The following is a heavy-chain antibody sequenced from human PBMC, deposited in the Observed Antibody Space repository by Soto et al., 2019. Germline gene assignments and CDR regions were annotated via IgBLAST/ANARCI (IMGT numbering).Heavy chain of an antibody. D-gene: IGHD3-3*01. CDR3: AKDGDSITRNKPLDY. CDR1: GFTGSSYS. J-gene: IGHJ4*02. V-gene: IGHV3-23*01. Sequence: GSLRLSCAASGFTGSSYSMSLVRQAPGKGLEWVSAISGSGGSTYYADSVKGRFTISRDNFRSTLHLQMNSLRAEDTALYYCAKDGDSITRNKPLDYWGQGTLVTVSS. CDR2: ISGSGGST.